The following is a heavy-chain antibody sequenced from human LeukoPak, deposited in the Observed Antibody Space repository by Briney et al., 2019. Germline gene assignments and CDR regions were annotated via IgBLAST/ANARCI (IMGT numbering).Heavy chain of an antibody. J-gene: IGHJ5*02. CDR1: GGSISSSSYY. Sequence: PSETLSLTCTVSGGSISSSSYYWGWIRQPPGKGLEWIGSIYYSGSTYYNPSLKSRVTISVDTSKNQFSLKLSSVTAADTAVYYCARDTRLDGERRPWGQGTLVTVFS. D-gene: IGHD4-17*01. CDR3: ARDTRLDGERRP. CDR2: IYYSGST. V-gene: IGHV4-39*07.